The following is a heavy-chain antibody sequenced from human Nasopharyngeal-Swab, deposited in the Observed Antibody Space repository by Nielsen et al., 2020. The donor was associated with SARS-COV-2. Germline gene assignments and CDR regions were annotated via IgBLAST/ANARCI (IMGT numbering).Heavy chain of an antibody. Sequence: SCTVSGGSISSGSYYWSWIRQHPGKGLEWIGYIYYSGSTFYNPSLKSRVTVSVDTSKNQFFLKLYSVTAADTAMYYCARWGPTTVVQRERFDYWGLGTLVTVSS. CDR2: IYYSGST. CDR3: ARWGPTTVVQRERFDY. J-gene: IGHJ4*02. D-gene: IGHD4-23*01. CDR1: GGSISSGSYY. V-gene: IGHV4-31*02.